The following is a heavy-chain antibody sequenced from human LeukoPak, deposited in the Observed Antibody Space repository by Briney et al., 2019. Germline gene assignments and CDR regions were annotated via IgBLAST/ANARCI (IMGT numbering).Heavy chain of an antibody. CDR2: ISYSGST. CDR3: ATTGYRGFDI. J-gene: IGHJ3*02. D-gene: IGHD5-18*01. CDR1: GGSISSYY. V-gene: IGHV4-59*01. Sequence: PSETLSLTCTVSGGSISSYYRSWIRQAPGKGLEWIGYISYSGSTNYNPSLKSRVTISVETPKHQFSLKLSSVTAADTAVYYCATTGYRGFDIWGQGTMVTVSS.